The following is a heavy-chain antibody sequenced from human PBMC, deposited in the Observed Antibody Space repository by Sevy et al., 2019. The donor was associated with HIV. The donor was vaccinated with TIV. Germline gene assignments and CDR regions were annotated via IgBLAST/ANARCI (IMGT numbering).Heavy chain of an antibody. Sequence: SQTLSLTCAISGDSVSSNSAAWNWIRQSPSRGLEWLGRTYYRSKWYNDYAVSVKSRITINPDTSKNQFSLQLNSVTPEDTAVYYCARDPGYSSSWPNYYYGMDVWGQRTTVTVSS. CDR3: ARDPGYSSSWPNYYYGMDV. J-gene: IGHJ6*02. CDR1: GDSVSSNSAA. V-gene: IGHV6-1*01. CDR2: TYYRSKWYN. D-gene: IGHD6-13*01.